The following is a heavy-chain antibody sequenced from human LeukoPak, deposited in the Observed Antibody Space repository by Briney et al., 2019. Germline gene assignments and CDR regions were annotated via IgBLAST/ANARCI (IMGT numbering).Heavy chain of an antibody. J-gene: IGHJ6*02. CDR2: ISYDGSNK. D-gene: IGHD2-2*01. CDR1: GFTFSSYG. Sequence: GGSLRLSCAASGFTFSSYGMHWVRQAPGKGLEWVAVISYDGSNKYYADSVKGRFTISRDNSKNTLYLQMNSLRAEDTAVYYCAKGVEGCCSSTSCYYYGMDVWGQGTTVTVSS. V-gene: IGHV3-30*18. CDR3: AKGVEGCCSSTSCYYYGMDV.